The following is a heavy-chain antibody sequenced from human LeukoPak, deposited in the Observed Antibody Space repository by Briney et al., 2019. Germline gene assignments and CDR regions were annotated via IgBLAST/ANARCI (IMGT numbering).Heavy chain of an antibody. V-gene: IGHV4-59*08. CDR1: GGSIGPYY. Sequence: SETLSLTCTVSGGSIGPYYWSWIRQPPGKGLEWIGYIYYSGTTHYNPSLESRVTMSVDTSKNQFSLKLSSVTAADTAVYYCATHYDVLTGYAAAAFDIWGQGTMVTVSS. J-gene: IGHJ3*02. D-gene: IGHD3-9*01. CDR3: ATHYDVLTGYAAAAFDI. CDR2: IYYSGTT.